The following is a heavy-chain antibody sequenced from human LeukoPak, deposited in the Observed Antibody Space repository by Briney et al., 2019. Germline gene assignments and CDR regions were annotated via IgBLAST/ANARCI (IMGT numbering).Heavy chain of an antibody. CDR3: TKGGVRYGSWYNFVFDY. V-gene: IGHV3-43D*03. CDR2: ISWDGDST. Sequence: PGGSLRLSCAASGFTFDDYAMHWVRQAPGKGLEWVSLISWDGDSTYYSGSVKGRFTISRDNSKNSLYLQMNSLRTEDTALYYCTKGGVRYGSWYNFVFDYWGQGTLATVSS. CDR1: GFTFDDYA. D-gene: IGHD6-13*01. J-gene: IGHJ4*02.